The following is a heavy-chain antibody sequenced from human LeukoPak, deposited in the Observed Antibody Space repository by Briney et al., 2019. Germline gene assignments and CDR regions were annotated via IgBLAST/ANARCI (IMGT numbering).Heavy chain of an antibody. V-gene: IGHV1-2*02. J-gene: IGHJ4*02. CDR3: ARDEVEGYYYGSGSLALYYFDY. Sequence: ASVKVSCKASGYTFIDNYIHWVRQAPGQGFEWMGWINPNSGGTNYAQKFQGRVTMTRDTSISTAYMEPSRLRSDDTAVYYCARDEVEGYYYGSGSLALYYFDYWGQGTLVTVSS. CDR1: GYTFIDNY. CDR2: INPNSGGT. D-gene: IGHD3-10*01.